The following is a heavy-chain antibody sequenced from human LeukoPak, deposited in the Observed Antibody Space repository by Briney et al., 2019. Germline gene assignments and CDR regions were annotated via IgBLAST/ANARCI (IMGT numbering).Heavy chain of an antibody. CDR3: AKAPPRGYFDY. Sequence: GGSLRLSCAASGFTFSSYGMHWVRQAPGKGLEWVAVISYDGSNKYYADSVKGRFTISRDNSKNTLYLQMNSLRAEDTAVYYCAKAPPRGYFDYWGQGTLVTVSS. J-gene: IGHJ4*02. V-gene: IGHV3-30*18. D-gene: IGHD1-26*01. CDR1: GFTFSSYG. CDR2: ISYDGSNK.